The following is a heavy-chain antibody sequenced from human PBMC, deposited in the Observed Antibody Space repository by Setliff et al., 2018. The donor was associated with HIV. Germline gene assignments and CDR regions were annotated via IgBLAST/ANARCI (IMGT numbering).Heavy chain of an antibody. CDR1: GGSFNTYS. CDR2: IITSLGGVT. J-gene: IGHJ4*02. CDR3: ARVEGATATLTD. D-gene: IGHD1-26*01. V-gene: IGHV1-69*10. Sequence: GASVKVSCKTSGGSFNTYSVSWVRQAPGQGLEWMGGIITSLGGVTKYAQKFQGRVTMTRDPSTRTVYMELSSLRSEDTAVYYCARVEGATATLTDWGQGTLVTVSS.